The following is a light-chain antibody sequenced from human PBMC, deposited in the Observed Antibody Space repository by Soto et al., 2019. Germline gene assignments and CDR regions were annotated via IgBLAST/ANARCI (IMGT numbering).Light chain of an antibody. Sequence: QAVVTRPPSASGTPGQRVTISCSGSGSSIGTNTVNWYRQLPGTAPKLLIYGNNQRPSGVPDRFSGSKSGTSASLGISGLQSEDEADYYCAAWDGSLNNVLFGGGTKLTVL. CDR2: GNN. CDR1: GSSIGTNT. V-gene: IGLV1-44*01. CDR3: AAWDGSLNNVL. J-gene: IGLJ2*01.